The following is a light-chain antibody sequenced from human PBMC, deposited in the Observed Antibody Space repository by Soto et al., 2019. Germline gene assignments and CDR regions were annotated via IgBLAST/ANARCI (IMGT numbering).Light chain of an antibody. CDR3: MQALQTPPT. CDR2: LGS. CDR1: QSLLKSTGYNY. Sequence: DIVMTQSPLSLPVTPGEPASISCRSSQSLLKSTGYNYLDWYLQKPGQSPQLLIYLGSNRASGVPDRCSGSGSGTDFTLKISRVEAEDVGVYYCMQALQTPPTFGQGTKVEFK. V-gene: IGKV2-28*01. J-gene: IGKJ1*01.